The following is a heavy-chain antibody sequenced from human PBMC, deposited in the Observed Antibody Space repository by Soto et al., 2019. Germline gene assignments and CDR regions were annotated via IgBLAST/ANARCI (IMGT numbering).Heavy chain of an antibody. J-gene: IGHJ6*02. CDR2: IIPIFGTA. Sequence: GASVKVSCKASGGTFSSYAISWVRQAPGQGLEWMGGIIPIFGTANYAQKFQGRVTITADESTSTAYMELSSLRSEDTAVYYCARDLLIRVGATSYYYGMDVWGQGTTVTVSS. CDR1: GGTFSSYA. CDR3: ARDLLIRVGATSYYYGMDV. D-gene: IGHD1-26*01. V-gene: IGHV1-69*13.